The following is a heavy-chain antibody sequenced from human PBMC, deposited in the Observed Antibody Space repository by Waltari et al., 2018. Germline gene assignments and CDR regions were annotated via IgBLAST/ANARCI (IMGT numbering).Heavy chain of an antibody. Sequence: QVHLVQSGAEVQKPGASVRVSCKTSGYTFSDYYIYWVRQAPGQGLEWMGGMNPKSGATNPAQKYQGRVTMTRDTSTSTVYMELRGLTSDDTAIYYCARDLFPNFWSGYGFDIWGQGTKVTVSS. V-gene: IGHV1-2*02. CDR3: ARDLFPNFWSGYGFDI. CDR2: MNPKSGAT. CDR1: GYTFSDYY. J-gene: IGHJ3*02. D-gene: IGHD3-3*01.